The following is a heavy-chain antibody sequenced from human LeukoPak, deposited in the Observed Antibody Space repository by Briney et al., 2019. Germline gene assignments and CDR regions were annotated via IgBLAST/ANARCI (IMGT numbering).Heavy chain of an antibody. CDR3: ARKTYYYDSSGYYLDAFDI. J-gene: IGHJ3*02. D-gene: IGHD3-22*01. CDR2: IYYSGST. CDR1: GGSISSGDYY. Sequence: SETLSLTRTVSGGSISSGDYYWSWIRQPPGKGLEWIGYIYYSGSTYYNPSLKSRVTISVDTSKNQFSLKLSSVTAADTAVYYCARKTYYYDSSGYYLDAFDIWGQGTMVTVSS. V-gene: IGHV4-30-4*01.